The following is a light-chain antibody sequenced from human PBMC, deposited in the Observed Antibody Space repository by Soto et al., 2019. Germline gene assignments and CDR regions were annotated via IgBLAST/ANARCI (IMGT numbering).Light chain of an antibody. CDR2: RAS. Sequence: ETVLTQSPGTLSLSPGERASLSCRASSPVDSIYLAWYQQRPGQAPRLLINRASNRATGIPDRFTGSGSGTDFTLTINRLEPADFAAHYCQHYGSSPRTFGQGTKVNIK. CDR1: SPVDSIY. J-gene: IGKJ1*01. V-gene: IGKV3-20*01. CDR3: QHYGSSPRT.